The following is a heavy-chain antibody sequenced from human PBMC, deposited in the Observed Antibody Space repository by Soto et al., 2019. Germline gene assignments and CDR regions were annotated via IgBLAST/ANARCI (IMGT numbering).Heavy chain of an antibody. CDR1: GYTLTELS. V-gene: IGHV1-24*01. Sequence: RASVKVSCKVSGYTLTELSMHWVRQAPGKGLEWMGGFDSEDGETIYAQKFQGRVTMTEDTSTDTAYMELSSLRSEDTAVYYCATALNHPGIAASHYYYYRMDVWGQLTTGTVSS. D-gene: IGHD6-13*01. CDR3: ATALNHPGIAASHYYYYRMDV. CDR2: FDSEDGET. J-gene: IGHJ6*02.